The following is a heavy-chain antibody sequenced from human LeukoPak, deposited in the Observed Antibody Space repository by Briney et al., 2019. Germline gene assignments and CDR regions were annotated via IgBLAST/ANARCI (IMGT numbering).Heavy chain of an antibody. CDR1: GFTLSSYW. V-gene: IGHV3-7*04. CDR3: ARILSAYDPFDP. D-gene: IGHD5-12*01. CDR2: IKHDVINK. Sequence: GGSLRLSCAASGFTLSSYWMNWVRQSPGKGLDCVANIKHDVINKYYADSVKGRFTISRDNAKNSLYLQMNSLSAEDTAVDYCARILSAYDPFDPWGQGTLVTVSS. J-gene: IGHJ5*02.